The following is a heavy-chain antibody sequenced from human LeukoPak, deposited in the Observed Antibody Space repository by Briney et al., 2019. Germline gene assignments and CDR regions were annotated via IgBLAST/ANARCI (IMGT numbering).Heavy chain of an antibody. CDR1: GYSISSSSYY. CDR2: IYYSGST. J-gene: IGHJ5*02. D-gene: IGHD4-17*01. V-gene: IGHV4-39*07. CDR3: ARANGDYTNNWFDP. Sequence: SETLSLTCAVSGYSISSSSYYWGWIRQPPGKGLEWIGSIYYSGSTYYNPSLKSRVTISVDTSKNQFSLKLSSVTAADTAVYYCARANGDYTNNWFDPWGQGTLVTVSS.